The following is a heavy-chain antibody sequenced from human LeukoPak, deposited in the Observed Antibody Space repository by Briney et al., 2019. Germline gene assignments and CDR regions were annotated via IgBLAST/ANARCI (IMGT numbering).Heavy chain of an antibody. CDR3: ATSKPWELLPFDY. J-gene: IGHJ4*02. D-gene: IGHD1-26*01. CDR2: INPNSGGT. V-gene: IGHV1-2*02. CDR1: GYTFTGYY. Sequence: ASVKVSCKASGYTFTGYYMHWVRQAPGQGLEWMGWINPNSGGTNYAQKFQGRVTMTRDTSISTAYMELSRLRSDDTAVYYCATSKPWELLPFDYWGQGTLVTVSS.